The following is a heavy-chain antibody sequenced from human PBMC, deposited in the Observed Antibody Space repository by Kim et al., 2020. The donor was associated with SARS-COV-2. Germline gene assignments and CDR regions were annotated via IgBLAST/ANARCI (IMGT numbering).Heavy chain of an antibody. CDR1: GYTFANYW. CDR3: ARHASPPLDFDRDI. CDR2: IFPGDSHT. V-gene: IGHV5-51*01. Sequence: GESLKISCKGSGYTFANYWIGWVRQMPGKGLEWMGIIFPGDSHTKYGQSFQGQVTISADKSLSTVYLHWTSLKASDSAMYYCARHASPPLDFDRDIWGEG. J-gene: IGHJ6*03. D-gene: IGHD6-6*01.